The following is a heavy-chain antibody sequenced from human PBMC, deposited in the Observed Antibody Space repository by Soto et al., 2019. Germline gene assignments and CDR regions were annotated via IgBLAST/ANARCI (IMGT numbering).Heavy chain of an antibody. CDR3: AKVASWEMYDAFDI. D-gene: IGHD1-26*01. V-gene: IGHV1-8*01. J-gene: IGHJ3*02. Sequence: QGQLVQSGAELKKPGASLKISCKASGYTFPNYDINWVRQAPGQGLEWMGWLNPSNGHTAYAQKFQGRVTMTRNTSMTTAYMELSSLTSQDTGVYVCAKVASWEMYDAFDIWGQGTMVTVSS. CDR2: LNPSNGHT. CDR1: GYTFPNYD.